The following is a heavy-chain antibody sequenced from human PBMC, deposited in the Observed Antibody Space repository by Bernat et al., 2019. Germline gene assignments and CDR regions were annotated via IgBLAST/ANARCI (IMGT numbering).Heavy chain of an antibody. V-gene: IGHV3-53*05. CDR3: ARLYYYQMDV. D-gene: IGHD2-2*02. Sequence: EVQLVETGGGLIQPGGSLRLSCAASGLTVSSNDMTWVRQAPGKGLEWVSVIHKGGRTYYADSVKGRFTISRDNSKNTLYVEMNSRRAEDTTVYYCARLYYYQMDVWGQETTVTVSS. CDR1: GLTVSSND. CDR2: IHKGGRT. J-gene: IGHJ6*03.